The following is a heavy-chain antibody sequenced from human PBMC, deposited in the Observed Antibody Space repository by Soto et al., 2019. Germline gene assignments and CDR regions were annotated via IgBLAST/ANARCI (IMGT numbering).Heavy chain of an antibody. CDR3: ARDQVAAADFGLVWFYP. D-gene: IGHD6-13*01. CDR1: GYTFTSYG. Sequence: ASVKVSCKASGYTFTSYGISWVRQAPGQGLEWMGWISAYNGNTNYAQKLQGRVTMTTDTSTSTAYMELRSLRSDDTAVYYCARDQVAAADFGLVWFYPWGQGTLVTVSS. CDR2: ISAYNGNT. V-gene: IGHV1-18*01. J-gene: IGHJ5*02.